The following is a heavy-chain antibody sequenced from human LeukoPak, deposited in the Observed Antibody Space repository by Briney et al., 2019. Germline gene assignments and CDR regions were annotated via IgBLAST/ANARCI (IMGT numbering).Heavy chain of an antibody. D-gene: IGHD3-10*01. CDR2: IYYSGST. V-gene: IGHV4-59*08. CDR3: AGATHYYGSGSYYPYFDY. Sequence: PSETLSLTCTVSGGSISNYYWSWIRQPPGKGLEWIGYIYYSGSTNYNPSLKSRVTISVDTSKNQFSLKLSSVTAADTAVYYCAGATHYYGSGSYYPYFDYWGQGTLVTVSS. CDR1: GGSISNYY. J-gene: IGHJ4*02.